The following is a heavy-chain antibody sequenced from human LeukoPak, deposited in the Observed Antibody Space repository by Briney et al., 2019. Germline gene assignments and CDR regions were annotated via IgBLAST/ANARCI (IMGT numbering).Heavy chain of an antibody. CDR3: ARPTYYYDSSGYPDDAFDI. D-gene: IGHD3-22*01. J-gene: IGHJ3*02. V-gene: IGHV4-34*01. CDR1: GGSFSGYY. CDR2: IYYSGST. Sequence: KTSETLSLTCAVYGGSFSGYYWSWIRKPPGKGLEWIGSIYYSGSTYYNPSLKSRVTISVDTSKNQFSLKLSSVTAADTAVYYCARPTYYYDSSGYPDDAFDIWGQGTMVTVSS.